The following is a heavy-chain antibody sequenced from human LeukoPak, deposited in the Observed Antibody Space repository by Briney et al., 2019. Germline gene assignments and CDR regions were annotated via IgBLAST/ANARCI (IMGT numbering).Heavy chain of an antibody. D-gene: IGHD6-13*01. J-gene: IGHJ4*02. CDR2: IYYSGST. CDR1: GGSISNYY. CDR3: ARSPIAAAATFFDC. Sequence: SETLSLTCTVSGGSISNYYWSWIRQPPGKGLERIGYIYYSGSTNYNPSLKSRVTISLDTSKNQFALKVSSVAAADTAVYYCARSPIAAAATFFDCWGQGTLVTVSS. V-gene: IGHV4-59*01.